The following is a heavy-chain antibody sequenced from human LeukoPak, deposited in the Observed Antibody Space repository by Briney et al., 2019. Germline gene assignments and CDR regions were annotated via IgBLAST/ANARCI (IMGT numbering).Heavy chain of an antibody. J-gene: IGHJ3*02. CDR2: IYWDDDK. D-gene: IGHD2/OR15-2a*01. CDR3: ADSMTPGAFDI. V-gene: IGHV2-5*02. CDR1: GFSLTTSTVG. Sequence: SGPTLVNPTQTLTLTCTFSGFSLTTSTVGVGWIRQPPGKALEWLALIYWDDDKRYSPSLKSRLTITKDTSKNQVVLTMTNLDPVDTATYYCADSMTPGAFDIWGQGTMVTVSS.